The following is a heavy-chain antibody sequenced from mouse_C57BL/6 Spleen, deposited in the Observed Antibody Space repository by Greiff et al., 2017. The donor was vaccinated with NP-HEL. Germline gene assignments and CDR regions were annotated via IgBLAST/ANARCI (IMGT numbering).Heavy chain of an antibody. V-gene: IGHV1-82*01. CDR3: EREPGMDY. Sequence: QVQLQQSGPELVKPGASVKISCKASGYAFSSSWMNWVKQRPGKGLEWIGRIYPGDGDTNYNGKFKGKATLTADKSSSTAYMQLSSLTSEDSAVYFCEREPGMDYWGQGTSVTVSS. J-gene: IGHJ4*01. CDR2: IYPGDGDT. CDR1: GYAFSSSW.